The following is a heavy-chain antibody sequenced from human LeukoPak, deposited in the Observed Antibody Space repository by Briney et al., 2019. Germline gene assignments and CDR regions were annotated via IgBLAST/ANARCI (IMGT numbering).Heavy chain of an antibody. Sequence: SVTVSCKASGFTFTSSAVQWVRQARGQRLEWIGWIVVGSGNTNYAQKFQERVTITRDMSTSTAYMELSSLRSEDTAVYYCAVGYSSSWCLACGFDPWGQGTLVTVSS. D-gene: IGHD6-13*01. CDR1: GFTFTSSA. J-gene: IGHJ5*02. CDR3: AVGYSSSWCLACGFDP. V-gene: IGHV1-58*01. CDR2: IVVGSGNT.